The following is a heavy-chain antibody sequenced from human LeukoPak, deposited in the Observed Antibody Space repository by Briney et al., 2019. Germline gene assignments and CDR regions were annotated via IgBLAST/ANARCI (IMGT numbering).Heavy chain of an antibody. CDR1: GYTFTGYY. V-gene: IGHV1-2*02. J-gene: IGHJ6*02. Sequence: GASVKVSCKASGYTFTGYYMHWVRQAPGQGLEWMGWINPNSGGTNYAQKFQGRVTMTRDTSISTAYMELSRLRSDDTAVYYCARDGYSWNYYYCGMDVWGQGTTVTVSS. CDR2: INPNSGGT. CDR3: ARDGYSWNYYYCGMDV. D-gene: IGHD5-18*01.